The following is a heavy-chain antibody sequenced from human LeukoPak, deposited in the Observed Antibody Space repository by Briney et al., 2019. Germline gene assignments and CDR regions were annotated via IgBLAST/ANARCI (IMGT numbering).Heavy chain of an antibody. J-gene: IGHJ4*02. CDR2: ISTSGTTT. V-gene: IGHV3-48*01. Sequence: PGGSLRLSCAASGFTFDTHSLNWVRQAPGKGLEWVSYISTSGTTTYYADSVKGRFTISRDNSKNTLYLQMNSLRAEDTAVYYCAKGYYYGSGSYGRGYYFDYWGQGTLVTVSS. D-gene: IGHD3-10*01. CDR1: GFTFDTHS. CDR3: AKGYYYGSGSYGRGYYFDY.